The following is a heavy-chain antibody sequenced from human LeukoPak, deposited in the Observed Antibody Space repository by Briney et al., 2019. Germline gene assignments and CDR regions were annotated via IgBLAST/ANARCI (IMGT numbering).Heavy chain of an antibody. CDR3: AELGITMIGGV. J-gene: IGHJ6*04. V-gene: IGHV3-48*03. CDR2: ISSSGSTI. CDR1: GFTFSSYE. Sequence: GGSLRLSCAASGFTFSSYEMNWVRQAPRKGLGWASYISSSGSTIYYADSVKGRFTISRDHAKNSLYLQMNSLRAEDTAVYYCAELGITMIGGVWGKGTTVTISS. D-gene: IGHD3-10*02.